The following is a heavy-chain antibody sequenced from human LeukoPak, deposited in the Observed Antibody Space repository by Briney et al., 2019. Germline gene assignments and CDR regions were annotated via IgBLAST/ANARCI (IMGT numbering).Heavy chain of an antibody. CDR1: YDSISSYY. CDR2: IHNSGST. V-gene: IGHV4-59*01. D-gene: IGHD3-16*01. J-gene: IGHJ4*02. Sequence: SETLSLTRTVAYDSISSYYWSWIRQPPGKGLEWIGYIHNSGSTMYNPSLKSRLAMSLDTSKNQFSLNLNSVTAADTAVYYCARGIRGAADYWGQGTLVTVSS. CDR3: ARGIRGAADY.